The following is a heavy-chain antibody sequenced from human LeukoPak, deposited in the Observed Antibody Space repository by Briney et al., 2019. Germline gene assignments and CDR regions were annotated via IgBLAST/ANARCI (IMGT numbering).Heavy chain of an antibody. D-gene: IGHD5-18*01. Sequence: GGSLRLSCTASGFTFSVFWMFWVRQAPGQGLVWVSHISPDGRSTNYADSVKGRFTISRDNARNTLYLQLNSLTAEDTAVYYCAMGYKSAYSWDYWGQGTLVTVSS. CDR2: ISPDGRST. CDR3: AMGYKSAYSWDY. CDR1: GFTFSVFW. J-gene: IGHJ4*02. V-gene: IGHV3-74*01.